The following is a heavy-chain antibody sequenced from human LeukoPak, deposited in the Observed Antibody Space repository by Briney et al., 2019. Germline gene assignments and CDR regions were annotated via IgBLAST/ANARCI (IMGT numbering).Heavy chain of an antibody. CDR1: GYTFNRFG. V-gene: IGHV1-18*01. D-gene: IGHD1-1*01. Sequence: GASVKVSCKASGYTFNRFGISWVRQAPGQGLEWLGWINTYSGNTKYGEKFQGRVKVTPDTSTSTVYMELTSLRSDDTAVYFCARDTPQHLKRFDHWGQGTLVTVSS. CDR2: INTYSGNT. J-gene: IGHJ4*02. CDR3: ARDTPQHLKRFDH.